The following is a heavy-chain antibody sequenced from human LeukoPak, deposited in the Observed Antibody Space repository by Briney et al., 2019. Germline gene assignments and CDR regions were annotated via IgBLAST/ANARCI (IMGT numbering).Heavy chain of an antibody. CDR3: TDTPGYCSGGSCARAIDG. CDR2: ISGSGGST. J-gene: IGHJ4*02. CDR1: GFTFSSYA. D-gene: IGHD2-15*01. V-gene: IGHV3-23*01. Sequence: PGASLRLSCAASGFTFSSYAMSWVRQAPGKGLEWVSAISGSGGSTYYADSVKGRFTISRDNSKNTLYLQMNSLRAEDTAVYYCTDTPGYCSGGSCARAIDGWGQGTLVTAPS.